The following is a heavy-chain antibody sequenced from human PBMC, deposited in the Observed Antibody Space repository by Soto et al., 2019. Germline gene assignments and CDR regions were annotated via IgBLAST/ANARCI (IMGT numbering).Heavy chain of an antibody. V-gene: IGHV1-69*13. CDR1: GGTFSSYA. CDR3: ARDPLTLRGYYFDY. J-gene: IGHJ4*02. Sequence: ASVQVSCKASGGTFSSYAISWVRQAPGQGLEWMGGIIPIFGTANYAQKFQGRVTITADESTSTAYMELSSLRSEDTAVYYCARDPLTLRGYYFDYWGQGTLVTVSS. CDR2: IIPIFGTA. D-gene: IGHD3-10*01.